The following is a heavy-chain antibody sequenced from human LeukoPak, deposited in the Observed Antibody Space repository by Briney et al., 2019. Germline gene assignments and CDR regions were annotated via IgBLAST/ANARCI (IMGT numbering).Heavy chain of an antibody. CDR1: GFIFSNYG. Sequence: GRTLRLSCAASGFIFSNYGMSWVRQAPGKGLEWVSAIRGKAGTTYYADSVKGRLSIFRDNYKKLLYLQTTCQRVDYTSIYYCAKGHGDVSGYYYFDSWGQGTLVTVSS. V-gene: IGHV3-23*01. CDR2: IRGKAGTT. D-gene: IGHD3-22*01. J-gene: IGHJ4*02. CDR3: AKGHGDVSGYYYFDS.